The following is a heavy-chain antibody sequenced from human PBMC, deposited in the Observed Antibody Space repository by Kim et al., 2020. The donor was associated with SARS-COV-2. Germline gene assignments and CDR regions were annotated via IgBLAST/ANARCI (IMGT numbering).Heavy chain of an antibody. CDR3: ARDRGSAMVDYYYYGMDV. CDR1: GFTFSSYS. CDR2: ISSSSSYI. D-gene: IGHD5-18*01. V-gene: IGHV3-21*01. Sequence: GGSLRLSCAASGFTFSSYSMNWVRQAPGKGLEWVSSISSSSSYIYYADSVKGRFTISRDNAKNSLYLQMNSLRAEDTAVYYCARDRGSAMVDYYYYGMDVWGQGTTVTVSS. J-gene: IGHJ6*02.